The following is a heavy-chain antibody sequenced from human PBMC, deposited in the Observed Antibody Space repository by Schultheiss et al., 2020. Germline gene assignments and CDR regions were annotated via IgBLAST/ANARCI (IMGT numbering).Heavy chain of an antibody. D-gene: IGHD3-3*01. Sequence: SETLSLTCNISGVSISHYYWSWIRQPAGKELEWIGRIYISGKTEYNPSLKSRVTLSLDTSKNQFFLKLISVTAADTAVYYCARPGSPLRFLEWGWFDPWGQGTLVTVSS. CDR1: GVSISHYY. CDR2: IYISGKT. CDR3: ARPGSPLRFLEWGWFDP. V-gene: IGHV4-4*07. J-gene: IGHJ5*02.